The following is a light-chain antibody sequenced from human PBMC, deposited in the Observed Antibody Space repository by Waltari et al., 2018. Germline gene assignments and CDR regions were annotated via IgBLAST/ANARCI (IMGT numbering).Light chain of an antibody. CDR1: GSDVGGYDY. CDR2: DLY. Sequence: QSALTQPASVSGSPGQAIIISCTGTGSDVGGYDYVSWYQQYPGKAPRLIIYDLYKGPEGVSNRFCGSKADKTASLTRSGVQAEEESVYYCSSYTSSGGVFGGGTKLTVL. V-gene: IGLV2-14*01. J-gene: IGLJ2*01. CDR3: SSYTSSGGV.